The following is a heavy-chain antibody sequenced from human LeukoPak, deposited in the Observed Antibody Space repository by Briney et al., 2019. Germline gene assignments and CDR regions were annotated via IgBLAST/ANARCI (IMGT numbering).Heavy chain of an antibody. CDR1: GFTFSSYA. Sequence: GLALRLSCAASGFTFSSYAMSWVRQAPGKRLEWVSTITHSGGNTYYADSVKGRFTISRDNSKNTLYLQMKALRAEDTAVYYCAKDPSDLGGSGSYNLFDCWGQGTLVTVSS. CDR3: AKDPSDLGGSGSYNLFDC. CDR2: ITHSGGNT. D-gene: IGHD3-10*01. J-gene: IGHJ4*02. V-gene: IGHV3-23*01.